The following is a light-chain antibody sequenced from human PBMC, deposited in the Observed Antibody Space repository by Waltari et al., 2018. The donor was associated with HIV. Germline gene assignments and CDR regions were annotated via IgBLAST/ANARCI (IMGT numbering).Light chain of an antibody. Sequence: DIQVTQSLTPLSASVVDSVPITCQASQDLGKYVNWYQQKPGKVPKLLIYAASSLQPGVPSRFSGSGSGTYFTFAISSLQPEDVGTYYCQQYDTLYTFGQGT. J-gene: IGKJ2*01. CDR2: AAS. CDR3: QQYDTLYT. CDR1: QDLGKY. V-gene: IGKV1-33*01.